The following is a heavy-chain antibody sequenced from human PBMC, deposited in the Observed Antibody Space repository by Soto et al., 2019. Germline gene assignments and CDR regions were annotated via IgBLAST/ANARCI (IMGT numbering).Heavy chain of an antibody. J-gene: IGHJ3*02. Sequence: GGSLRLSCAASGFTFSSYSMNWVRQAPGKGLEWVSSISSSSSYIYYADSVKGRFTISRDNAKNSLYLQMNSLRAGDTAVYYCARHSSSWYDVFAFDIWGQGTMVTVSS. CDR3: ARHSSSWYDVFAFDI. V-gene: IGHV3-21*01. CDR2: ISSSSSYI. CDR1: GFTFSSYS. D-gene: IGHD6-13*01.